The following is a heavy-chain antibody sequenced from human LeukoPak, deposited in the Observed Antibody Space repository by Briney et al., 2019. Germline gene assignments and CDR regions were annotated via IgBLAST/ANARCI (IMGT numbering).Heavy chain of an antibody. Sequence: GGSLRLSCAASGGSFISYGMSWVRQAPGKGLEWVASISSGSGYIFYGDSAKGRFTISRDNAKDSLFLQMNSLRVEDTAVYYCARDEGHTVTNEYFQHWGQGTLVTVSS. CDR3: ARDEGHTVTNEYFQH. J-gene: IGHJ1*01. V-gene: IGHV3-21*01. CDR2: ISSGSGYI. CDR1: GGSFISYG. D-gene: IGHD2-2*01.